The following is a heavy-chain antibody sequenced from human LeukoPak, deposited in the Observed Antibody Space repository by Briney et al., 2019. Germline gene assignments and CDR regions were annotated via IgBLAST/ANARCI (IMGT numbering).Heavy chain of an antibody. CDR2: MNPNSGNT. Sequence: ASVTVSCTASGYTFTSYDINWVRQPPGQGLEWMGWMNPNSGNTGYAQKFQGRVTMTNNTSISTAYMDLSSLRSEDTAVYYCARALSWTTESYYYMDVWGKGTTVTVSS. V-gene: IGHV1-8*01. CDR1: GYTFTSYD. J-gene: IGHJ6*03. CDR3: ARALSWTTESYYYMDV. D-gene: IGHD3/OR15-3a*01.